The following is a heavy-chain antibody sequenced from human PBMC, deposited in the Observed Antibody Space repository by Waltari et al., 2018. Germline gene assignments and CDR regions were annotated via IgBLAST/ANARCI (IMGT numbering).Heavy chain of an antibody. J-gene: IGHJ4*02. D-gene: IGHD4-17*01. CDR2: INHSGST. V-gene: IGHV4-34*01. CDR1: GGSFSGYY. Sequence: QVQLQQWGAGLLKPSETLSLTCAVYGGSFSGYYWSWIRQPPGKGLEWIGEINHSGSTNYNPSLKSRVTISVDTSKNQFSLKLSSVTASDTAVYYCARVGTVTRVFDYWGQGTLVTVSS. CDR3: ARVGTVTRVFDY.